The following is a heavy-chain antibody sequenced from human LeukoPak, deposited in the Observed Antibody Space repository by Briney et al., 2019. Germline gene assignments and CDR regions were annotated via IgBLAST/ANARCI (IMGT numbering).Heavy chain of an antibody. Sequence: SLRLSCAASGCTFSNLWSSWVRQAPGKGRQGVANIRQGGKGKYYVDSVSGGFTISRDKAKNSLYLQTNSLRAEDTAVYYCERAQGIDRFDYWGQGTLVTVSS. D-gene: IGHD3-10*01. CDR3: ERAQGIDRFDY. CDR2: IRQGGKGK. V-gene: IGHV3-7*01. J-gene: IGHJ4*02. CDR1: GCTFSNLW.